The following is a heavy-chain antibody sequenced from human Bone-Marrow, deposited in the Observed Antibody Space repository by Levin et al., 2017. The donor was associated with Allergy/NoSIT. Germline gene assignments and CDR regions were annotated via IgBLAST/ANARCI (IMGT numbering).Heavy chain of an antibody. CDR2: INHSGST. V-gene: IGHV4-34*01. CDR3: ARGRSSSRGFDL. CDR1: GGSFSGYY. J-gene: IGHJ2*01. Sequence: PSETLSLTCAVYGGSFSGYYWSWIRQPPGKGLEWIGEINHSGSTNYNPSLKSRVTISVDTSKNQFSLKLSSVTAADTAVYYCARGRSSSRGFDLWGRGTLVTVSS.